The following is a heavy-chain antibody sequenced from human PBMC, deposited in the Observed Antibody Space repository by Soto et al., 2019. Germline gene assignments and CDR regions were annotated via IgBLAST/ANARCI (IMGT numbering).Heavy chain of an antibody. CDR3: ARASSTKYIPYYYYMDV. D-gene: IGHD2-2*01. Sequence: GGSLRLSGAASGFTFSSYDMHWVRQATGKGLEWVSAIGTAGDTYYPGSVKGRFTISRENAKNSLYLQMNSLRAGDTAVYYCARASSTKYIPYYYYMDVWGKGTTVTVSS. CDR1: GFTFSSYD. J-gene: IGHJ6*03. V-gene: IGHV3-13*01. CDR2: IGTAGDT.